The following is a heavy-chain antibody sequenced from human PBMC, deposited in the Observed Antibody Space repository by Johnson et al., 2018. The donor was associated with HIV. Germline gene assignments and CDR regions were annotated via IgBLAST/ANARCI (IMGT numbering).Heavy chain of an antibody. D-gene: IGHD6-13*01. CDR1: GFTFSDYY. Sequence: QVQLVESGGGLVKPGGSLRLSCAASGFTFSDYYMTWIRQAPGKGLEWVSYISSSGSTIYYADSVKGRFTISRDNSKNTLYLQMRSRRVEDTAVYYCAKIYLGQQLRDPFDFWGQGTLVTVSS. CDR3: AKIYLGQQLRDPFDF. CDR2: ISSSGSTI. V-gene: IGHV3-11*04. J-gene: IGHJ3*01.